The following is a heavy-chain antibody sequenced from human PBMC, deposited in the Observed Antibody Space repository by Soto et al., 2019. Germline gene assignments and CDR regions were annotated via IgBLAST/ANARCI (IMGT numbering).Heavy chain of an antibody. CDR3: ARVCPDGYSDY. CDR1: GGSISSYY. D-gene: IGHD5-12*01. CDR2: VYSSGST. V-gene: IGHV4-59*01. J-gene: IGHJ4*02. Sequence: QVQLQESGPGLVKPSETLSLTCSVSGGSISSYYWSWIRQPPGKGLEWIGYVYSSGSTIYNPSLKSRVIMSVDTSKNQFSLRLNSMTAADTAVYYCARVCPDGYSDYWGQGTLVTVSS.